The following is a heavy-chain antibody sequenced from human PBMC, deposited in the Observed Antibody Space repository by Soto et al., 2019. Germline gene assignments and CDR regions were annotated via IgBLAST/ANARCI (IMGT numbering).Heavy chain of an antibody. D-gene: IGHD3-3*01. CDR1: GFTFSSYD. CDR3: TTDSDFSTRLVRLAY. J-gene: IGHJ2*01. Sequence: GGSLRLSCAASGFTFSSYDMRWVRQAPGKGLEWVGRIKSKVDGGTTDFAAPVKGRFAISRDDSRSMMYMQMNSLKIEDTAVYYCTTDSDFSTRLVRLAYWGRGSLVTVSS. V-gene: IGHV3-15*01. CDR2: IKSKVDGGTT.